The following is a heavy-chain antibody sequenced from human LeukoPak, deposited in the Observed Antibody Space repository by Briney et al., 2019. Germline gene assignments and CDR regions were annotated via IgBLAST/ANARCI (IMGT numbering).Heavy chain of an antibody. CDR2: INPNSGGT. V-gene: IGHV1-2*02. Sequence: ASVKVSCKASGYTFTGYYMHWVRQAHGQGLEWMGWINPNSGGTNYAQKFQGRVTMTRDTSISTAYMELSRLRSDDTAVYYCARDPYYYDSSGYFDYWGQGTLVTVSS. J-gene: IGHJ4*02. CDR3: ARDPYYYDSSGYFDY. CDR1: GYTFTGYY. D-gene: IGHD3-22*01.